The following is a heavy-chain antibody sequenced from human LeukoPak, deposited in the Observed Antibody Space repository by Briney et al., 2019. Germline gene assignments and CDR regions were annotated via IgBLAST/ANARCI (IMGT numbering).Heavy chain of an antibody. CDR2: TRHDTNDK. Sequence: GGSVRLSCATSGFTLRRYGVHWVRQAPGKGLEWVAFTRHDTNDKYYDESVRGRFTVSRDNSKNTVYLQMNTLRLEDTAIYYCAKINGEWSFIDYCSPGTLVTVSS. CDR3: AKINGEWSFIDY. V-gene: IGHV3-30*02. CDR1: GFTLRRYG. J-gene: IGHJ4*02. D-gene: IGHD1-26*01.